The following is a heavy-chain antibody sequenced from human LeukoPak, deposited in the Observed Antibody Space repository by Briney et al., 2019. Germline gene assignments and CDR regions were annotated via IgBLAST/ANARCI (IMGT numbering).Heavy chain of an antibody. D-gene: IGHD3-22*01. Sequence: PGGSLRLSCAASGITFNSYAMRWVRQAPGKGLEWVSAISGSGGSTYYSDSVKGRFTISRDNSKNTLYLQMNSLGAEDTAVYYCAKTPYDSSGYPNYFDYWGQGTLVTVSS. V-gene: IGHV3-23*01. CDR2: ISGSGGST. CDR3: AKTPYDSSGYPNYFDY. CDR1: GITFNSYA. J-gene: IGHJ4*02.